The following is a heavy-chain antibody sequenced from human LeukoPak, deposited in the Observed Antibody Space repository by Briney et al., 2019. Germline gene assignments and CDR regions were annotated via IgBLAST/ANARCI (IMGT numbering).Heavy chain of an antibody. J-gene: IGHJ4*02. CDR3: ATGWLGTYYDSAHY. CDR1: GYSFTTYW. V-gene: IGHV5-51*04. Sequence: GESLKISCKGSGYSFTTYWIGWGRQMSGKGLEWVAMIHPRDSDPRYSPSFQGQVTISAYKPINTAYLPWSSLKASDTAMYYCATGWLGTYYDSAHYWGQGTLVTVSS. D-gene: IGHD3-22*01. CDR2: IHPRDSDP.